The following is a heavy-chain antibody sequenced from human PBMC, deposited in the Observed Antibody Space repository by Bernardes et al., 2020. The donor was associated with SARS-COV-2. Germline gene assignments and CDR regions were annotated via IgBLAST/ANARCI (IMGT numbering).Heavy chain of an antibody. CDR3: ARVRGYSGYDPPPFDP. CDR2: IYHSGST. Sequence: SETLSLTRAVSGGSISSSNWWSWVRQPPGKGLEWIGEIYHSGSTNYNPSLKSRVTISVDKSKNQFSLKLSSVTAADTAVYYCARVRGYSGYDPPPFDPWGQGTLVTVSS. V-gene: IGHV4-4*02. CDR1: GGSISSSNW. J-gene: IGHJ5*02. D-gene: IGHD5-12*01.